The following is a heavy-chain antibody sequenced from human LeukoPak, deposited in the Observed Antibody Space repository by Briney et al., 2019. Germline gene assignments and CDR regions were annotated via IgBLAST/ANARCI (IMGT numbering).Heavy chain of an antibody. J-gene: IGHJ4*02. Sequence: SETLSLTCTVSGVSISSSSYYWGWIRQPPGKGLEWIGSIYYSGSTYYNPSLKSRVTISVDTSKNQFSLKLSSVTAADTAVYYCARFLDYYGSGSYALPDYWGQGTLVTVSS. CDR2: IYYSGST. V-gene: IGHV4-39*07. D-gene: IGHD3-10*01. CDR3: ARFLDYYGSGSYALPDY. CDR1: GVSISSSSYY.